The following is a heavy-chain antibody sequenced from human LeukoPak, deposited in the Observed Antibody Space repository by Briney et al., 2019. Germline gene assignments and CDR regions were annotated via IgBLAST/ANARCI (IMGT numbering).Heavy chain of an antibody. V-gene: IGHV3-66*01. CDR1: GFTVSSNY. Sequence: GGSLRLSCAASGFTVSSNYMSWVRQAPGKGLEWVSVIYSGGGTYYADSVKGRFTISRDNSKNTLYLQMNSLRAEDTAVYYCARDSRYCSSTSCYHEYWGQGTLVTVSS. D-gene: IGHD2-2*01. CDR3: ARDSRYCSSTSCYHEY. J-gene: IGHJ4*02. CDR2: IYSGGGT.